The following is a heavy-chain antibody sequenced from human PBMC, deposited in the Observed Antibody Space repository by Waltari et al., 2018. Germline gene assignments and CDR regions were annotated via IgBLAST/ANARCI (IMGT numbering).Heavy chain of an antibody. D-gene: IGHD1-7*01. CDR2: INPNSGGT. CDR3: ARDPHPHWNYGVDYHYMDV. Sequence: QVQLVQSGAEVKKPGASVKVSCKASGYTFTGYYMHWVRQAPGTGLEWMGRINPNSGGTNYAQKFQGRVTMTRDTSISTAYMELSRLRSDDTAMNYCARDPHPHWNYGVDYHYMDVWGKGTTVTVSS. V-gene: IGHV1-2*06. CDR1: GYTFTGYY. J-gene: IGHJ6*03.